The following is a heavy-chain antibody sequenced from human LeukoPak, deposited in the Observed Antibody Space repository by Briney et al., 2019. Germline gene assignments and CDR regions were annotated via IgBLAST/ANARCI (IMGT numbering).Heavy chain of an antibody. CDR1: GFTFSSYW. Sequence: GGSLGLSCAASGFTFSSYWMHWVRQAPGKGLVWVSRINSDGSSTSYADSVKGRFTISRDNAKNTLYLQMNSLRAEDTAVYYCARAAQYYYDSSGYYPFDYWGQGTLVTVSS. CDR2: INSDGSST. V-gene: IGHV3-74*01. D-gene: IGHD3-22*01. CDR3: ARAAQYYYDSSGYYPFDY. J-gene: IGHJ4*02.